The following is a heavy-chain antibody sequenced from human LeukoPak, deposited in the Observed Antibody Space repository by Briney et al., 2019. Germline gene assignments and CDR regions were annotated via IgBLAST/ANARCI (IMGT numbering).Heavy chain of an antibody. CDR1: GYTFTSYA. CDR3: ARLYSNYGYYMDV. J-gene: IGHJ6*03. Sequence: ASLKVSCTASGYTFTSYAMHWVRQAPGQRLEWMGWINAGNGNTNYAQKLQGRVTMTTDTSTSTAYMELRSLRSDDTAVYYCARLYSNYGYYMDVWGKGTTVTVSS. D-gene: IGHD4-11*01. CDR2: INAGNGNT. V-gene: IGHV1-3*01.